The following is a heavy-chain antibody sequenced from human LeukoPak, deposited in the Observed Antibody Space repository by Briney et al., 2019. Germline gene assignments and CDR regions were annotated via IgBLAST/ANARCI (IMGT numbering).Heavy chain of an antibody. D-gene: IGHD1-26*01. CDR1: GGSISSSNYY. CDR2: IYYSGST. J-gene: IGHJ4*02. V-gene: IGHV4-61*05. Sequence: PSETLSLTCTVSGGSISSSNYYWGWIRQPPGKGLEWIGYIYYSGSTNYNPSLKSRVTISVDTSKNQFSLKLSSVTAADTAVYYCARGPEGWELPNYWGQGTLVTVSS. CDR3: ARGPEGWELPNY.